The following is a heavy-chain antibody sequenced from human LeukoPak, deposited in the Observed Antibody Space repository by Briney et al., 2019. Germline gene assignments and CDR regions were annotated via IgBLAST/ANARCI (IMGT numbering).Heavy chain of an antibody. CDR2: ISWNRGSI. Sequence: PGGSLRLSCAASGFTFDDYATHWVRQAPGKGLEWVSGISWNRGSIGYADSVKGRFTIPRDNAKMSLYLQMNSLRAEDTALYYCAKGYCSSISCHADYWGQGTLVTASS. V-gene: IGHV3-9*01. CDR1: GFTFDDYA. CDR3: AKGYCSSISCHADY. J-gene: IGHJ4*02. D-gene: IGHD2-2*01.